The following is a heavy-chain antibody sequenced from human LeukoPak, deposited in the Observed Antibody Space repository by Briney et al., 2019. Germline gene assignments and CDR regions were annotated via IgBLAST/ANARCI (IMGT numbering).Heavy chain of an antibody. CDR3: AKVGPQRAFDY. D-gene: IGHD6-25*01. J-gene: IGHJ4*02. CDR2: ISWNSGNI. V-gene: IGHV3-9*01. Sequence: GGSLRLSCAASGFTFDDYAIHWVRQAPGKGLEWVSGISWNSGNIGYADSVKGRFTISRDNAKNSLYLQMNSLRSEDTALYYCAKVGPQRAFDYWGQGTLVTVSS. CDR1: GFTFDDYA.